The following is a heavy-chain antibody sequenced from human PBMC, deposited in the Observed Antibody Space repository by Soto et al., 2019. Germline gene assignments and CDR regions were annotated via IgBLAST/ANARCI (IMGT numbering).Heavy chain of an antibody. CDR1: GFTFDDYA. Sequence: EVQLVESGGGLVQPGRSLRLSCAASGFTFDDYAMHWVRQAPGKGLEWVSGISRNSGSIGYADSVKGRFTISRDNAKNSLYLQMNSLRAEDTALYYCAKGRGDYGLWGQGTLVTVSS. CDR3: AKGRGDYGL. D-gene: IGHD3-10*01. V-gene: IGHV3-9*01. CDR2: ISRNSGSI. J-gene: IGHJ4*02.